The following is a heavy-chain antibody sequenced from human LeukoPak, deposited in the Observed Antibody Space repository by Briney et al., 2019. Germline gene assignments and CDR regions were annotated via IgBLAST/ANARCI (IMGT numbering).Heavy chain of an antibody. J-gene: IGHJ4*02. Sequence: GGSLRLSCAASGLTFSSYSMNWVRQAPGKGLEWVSSIGSSSSYIYYADSVKGRFTISRDNAKNSLYLQMNSLRAEDTAVYYCARGSSSGWSRGDYWGQGTLVTVSS. CDR2: IGSSSSYI. CDR3: ARGSSSGWSRGDY. CDR1: GLTFSSYS. D-gene: IGHD6-19*01. V-gene: IGHV3-21*01.